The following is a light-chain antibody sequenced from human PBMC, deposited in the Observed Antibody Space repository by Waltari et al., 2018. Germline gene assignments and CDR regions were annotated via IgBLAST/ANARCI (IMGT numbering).Light chain of an antibody. CDR3: QQRTIWSGT. J-gene: IGKJ1*01. CDR1: QSISTY. CDR2: DAS. V-gene: IGKV3-11*01. Sequence: VVVTQSPATLSLSPGERATLSCRASQSISTYLACYQQKPGQAPRLLIYDASNRATGIPARFSGSVSGTDFTLTISSLEPEDFAVYYCQQRTIWSGTFGQGTKVEIK.